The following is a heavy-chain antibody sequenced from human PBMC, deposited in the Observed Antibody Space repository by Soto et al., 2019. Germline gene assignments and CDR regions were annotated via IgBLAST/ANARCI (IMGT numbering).Heavy chain of an antibody. D-gene: IGHD2-2*01. CDR3: ARGGGSTKVDY. V-gene: IGHV4-31*03. CDR2: TSNSGST. Sequence: QVQLQESGPGLVKPSQTLSLTCTVSGGSITSSGYYWSWIRQHPGEGLEWIGFTSNSGSTSYNPSPNSRVTVSVDTSSNQFSLNLKSLTAADTAVYYCARGGGSTKVDYWGQGTLVTVSP. CDR1: GGSITSSGYY. J-gene: IGHJ4*02.